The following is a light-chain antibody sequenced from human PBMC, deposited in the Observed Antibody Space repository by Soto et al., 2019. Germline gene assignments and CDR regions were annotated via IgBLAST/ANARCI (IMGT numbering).Light chain of an antibody. Sequence: DIVLTQSPGTLSLSPGERATFSCRASQSVSSSYLAWYQQKPGRTPRLLVSSVSTRATGIPDRFSGSGSGTDLHPTIRRLEAEDFAVYFCQHYGSSPPLYTFGQGTKLEIK. CDR3: QHYGSSPPLYT. CDR2: SVS. J-gene: IGKJ2*01. CDR1: QSVSSSY. V-gene: IGKV3-20*01.